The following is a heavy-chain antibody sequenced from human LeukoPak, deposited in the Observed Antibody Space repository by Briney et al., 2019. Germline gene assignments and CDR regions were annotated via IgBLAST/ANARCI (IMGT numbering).Heavy chain of an antibody. CDR3: ARVRATFSPHFDN. J-gene: IGHJ4*02. CDR1: GFTFSSYW. Sequence: TGGSLRLSCAAPGFTFSSYWMHWVRQAPGKGLMWVSRINSDGSITNYADSVKGRFTISRDNAKNTLYLQMNSLRAEDTAVYYCARVRATFSPHFDNWGQGTLVTVSS. V-gene: IGHV3-74*01. CDR2: INSDGSIT. D-gene: IGHD5-12*01.